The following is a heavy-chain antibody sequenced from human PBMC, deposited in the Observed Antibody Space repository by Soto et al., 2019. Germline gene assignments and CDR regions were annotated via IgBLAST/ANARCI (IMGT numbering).Heavy chain of an antibody. CDR1: GVPFVGYY. CDR3: ATDGGGRNHDSHARSG. D-gene: IGHD1-1*01. CDR2: INHSGSA. Sequence: SETLSLTCAISGVPFVGYYWSWILQPPGKGLEWIGEINHSGSATYNPSLTSRVTISLDRSNNQFSLKMNSVTAADTAVYYCATDGGGRNHDSHARSGRGR. J-gene: IGHJ2*01. V-gene: IGHV4-34*01.